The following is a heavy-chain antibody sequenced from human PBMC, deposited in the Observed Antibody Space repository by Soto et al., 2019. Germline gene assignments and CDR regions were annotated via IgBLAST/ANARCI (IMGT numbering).Heavy chain of an antibody. CDR2: IYYSGST. CDR3: AKQGYNPATFDY. D-gene: IGHD1-1*01. CDR1: GGSISSYY. V-gene: IGHV4-59*01. Sequence: QVQLQESGPGLVKPSETLSLTCTVSGGSISSYYWSWIRQPPGKGLEWIGYIYYSGSTNYNPSLKSRVTISVDPSKNQFALELCSVTAADTAVYYCAKQGYNPATFDYWGQGILVTVSP. J-gene: IGHJ4*02.